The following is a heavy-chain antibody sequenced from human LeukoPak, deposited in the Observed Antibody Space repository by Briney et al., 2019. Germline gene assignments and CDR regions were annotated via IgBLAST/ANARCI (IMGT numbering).Heavy chain of an antibody. J-gene: IGHJ4*02. Sequence: GGSLRLSCAASGFTFDDYAMHWVRQAPGKGLEWVSGISWNSGSIGYADSVKGRFTISRDNAKNSLYLQMNSLRAEDTAVYYCARGGYYLESLPEYWGQGTLVTVSS. V-gene: IGHV3-9*01. CDR3: ARGGYYLESLPEY. CDR1: GFTFDDYA. D-gene: IGHD3-22*01. CDR2: ISWNSGSI.